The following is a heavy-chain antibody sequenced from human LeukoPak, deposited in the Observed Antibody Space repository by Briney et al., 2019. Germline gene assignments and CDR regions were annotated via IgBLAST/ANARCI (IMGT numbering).Heavy chain of an antibody. Sequence: PSETLSLTCAVYGGSFSGYYWSWIRQPPGKGLEWIGEINHSGSTNYNPSLKSRVTISVDTSKNQFSLKLSSVTAADTAVYYCARRVKILCTNGVCSQNYFDYWGQGTLVTVSS. V-gene: IGHV4-34*01. CDR2: INHSGST. J-gene: IGHJ4*02. CDR3: ARRVKILCTNGVCSQNYFDY. D-gene: IGHD2-8*01. CDR1: GGSFSGYY.